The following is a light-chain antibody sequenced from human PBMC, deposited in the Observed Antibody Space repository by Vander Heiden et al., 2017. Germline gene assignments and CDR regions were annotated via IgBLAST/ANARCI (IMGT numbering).Light chain of an antibody. CDR3: QQYGSSPLT. J-gene: IGKJ4*01. V-gene: IGKV3-20*01. Sequence: ELVLTQSPGTLSVSPGESATLSCRASQSVSSSYLAWYQQKPGQAPRLLIYGASSRATGSPDRFSGSGSGTDFTLTISRLEPEDFAVYYCQQYGSSPLTFGGGTKVEIK. CDR1: QSVSSSY. CDR2: GAS.